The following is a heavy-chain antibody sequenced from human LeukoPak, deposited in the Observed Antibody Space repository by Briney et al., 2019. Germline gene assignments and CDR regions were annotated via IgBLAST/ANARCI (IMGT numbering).Heavy chain of an antibody. J-gene: IGHJ5*02. D-gene: IGHD3-16*01. CDR2: ISTTGGST. CDR3: ARDRGNWFDP. V-gene: IGHV3-64*04. Sequence: PGASLRLSCSASGFTFSNYAMHWVRQSPGKGPEYVSAISTTGGSTYYADSVKGRFTISRDNSKNTLYLQMNSLRAEDTAVYYCARDRGNWFDPWGQGTLVTVSS. CDR1: GFTFSNYA.